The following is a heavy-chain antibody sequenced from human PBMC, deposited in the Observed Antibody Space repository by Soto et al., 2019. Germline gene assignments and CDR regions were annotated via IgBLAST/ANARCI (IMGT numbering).Heavy chain of an antibody. D-gene: IGHD2-15*01. CDR2: IIPIFGTA. V-gene: IGHV1-69*13. CDR1: GGTFSSYA. J-gene: IGHJ6*02. CDR3: AREGRAIVVVVAATPEVMDYYYGMDV. Sequence: GASVKVSCKASGGTFSSYAISWVRQAPGQGLEWMGGIIPIFGTANYAQKFQGRVTITADESTSTAYMELSSLRSEDTAVYYCAREGRAIVVVVAATPEVMDYYYGMDVWGQGTTVTVSS.